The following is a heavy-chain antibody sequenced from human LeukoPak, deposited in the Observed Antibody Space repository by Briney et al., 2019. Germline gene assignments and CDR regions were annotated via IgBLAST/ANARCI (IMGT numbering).Heavy chain of an antibody. J-gene: IGHJ4*02. V-gene: IGHV3-23*01. CDR1: GFTFSSYA. CDR2: ISGSGGST. D-gene: IGHD3-9*01. Sequence: PGGSLRFSCAASGFTFSSYAMSWVRQAPGKGLEWVSAISGSGGSTYYADSVKGRFTISRDSSKNTLYLQMNSLRAEDTAVYYCAKDLRLVIIKGAYFDYWGQGTLVTVSS. CDR3: AKDLRLVIIKGAYFDY.